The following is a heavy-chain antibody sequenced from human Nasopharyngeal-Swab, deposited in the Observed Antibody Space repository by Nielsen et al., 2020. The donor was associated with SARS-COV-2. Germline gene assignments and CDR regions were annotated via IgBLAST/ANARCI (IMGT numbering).Heavy chain of an antibody. CDR3: ARGRVGATDFYYYYGMDV. J-gene: IGHJ6*02. CDR2: INPNSGGT. Sequence: ASVKVSCKASGYTFTGYYMHWVRQAPGQGLEWMGRINPNSGGTNYAQKFQGRVTMTRDTSISTAYMELRSLRSDDTAVYYCARGRVGATDFYYYYGMDVWGQGTTVTVSS. V-gene: IGHV1-2*06. D-gene: IGHD1-26*01. CDR1: GYTFTGYY.